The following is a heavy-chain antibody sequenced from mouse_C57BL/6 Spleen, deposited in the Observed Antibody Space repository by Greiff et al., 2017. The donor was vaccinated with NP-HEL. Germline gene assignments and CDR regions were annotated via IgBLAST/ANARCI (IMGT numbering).Heavy chain of an antibody. CDR1: GFSLTSYG. D-gene: IGHD1-1*01. CDR3: ARSLPYYYGSSYEFAY. J-gene: IGHJ3*01. V-gene: IGHV2-6*03. Sequence: VQLQQSGPGLGAPSQRLSITCTVSGFSLTSYGVHWVRQPPGKGLEWLVVIWSDGSTTYNSALKSRLSISKDNTKSQVFLKMNSLQTDDTAMYYCARSLPYYYGSSYEFAYWGQGTLVTVSA. CDR2: IWSDGST.